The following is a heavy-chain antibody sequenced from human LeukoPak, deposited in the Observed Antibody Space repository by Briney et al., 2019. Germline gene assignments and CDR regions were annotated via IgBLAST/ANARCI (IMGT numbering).Heavy chain of an antibody. Sequence: PGRSLRLSCAASGFTFSSYGMHWVRQAPGKGLEWVAFIRYDGSNKYYAVPVKGRFTISRDNSKNTLYLKMNSLRAEDTAVYYCARDVQLVVVDYMDVWGKGTTVTVSS. CDR3: ARDVQLVVVDYMDV. J-gene: IGHJ6*03. V-gene: IGHV3-33*01. D-gene: IGHD2-15*01. CDR1: GFTFSSYG. CDR2: IRYDGSNK.